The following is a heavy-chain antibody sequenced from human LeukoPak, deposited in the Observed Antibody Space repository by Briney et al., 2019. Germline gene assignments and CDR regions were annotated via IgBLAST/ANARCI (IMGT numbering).Heavy chain of an antibody. Sequence: PGGSLRLSCAASGFTFDDYAMHWVRQAPGKGLEWVSGISGSGGSTYYADSVKGRFTISRDNSKNTLYLQMNSLRAEDTAVYYCAKTGGSVSYYYYYMDVWGKGTTVTVSS. V-gene: IGHV3-23*01. CDR1: GFTFDDYA. CDR2: ISGSGGST. D-gene: IGHD1-14*01. J-gene: IGHJ6*03. CDR3: AKTGGSVSYYYYYMDV.